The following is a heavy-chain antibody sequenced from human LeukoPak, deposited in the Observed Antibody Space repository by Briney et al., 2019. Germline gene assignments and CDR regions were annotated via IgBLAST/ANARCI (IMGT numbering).Heavy chain of an antibody. Sequence: SEALSLTCTVSGVSITSINYYWAWIRQPPGKGLEWIGSLSSGGPTYNNPSLESRTSISADTSRNHLSLKLTSVTAADTAVYFCARLGSYHDFWGQGALVTVSS. V-gene: IGHV4-39*02. CDR3: ARLGSYHDF. CDR1: GVSITSINYY. J-gene: IGHJ4*02. D-gene: IGHD1-26*01. CDR2: LSSGGPT.